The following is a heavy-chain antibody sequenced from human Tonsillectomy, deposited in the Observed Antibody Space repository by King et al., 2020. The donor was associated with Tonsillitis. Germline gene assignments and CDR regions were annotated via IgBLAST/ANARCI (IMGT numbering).Heavy chain of an antibody. CDR2: ISYDASRE. Sequence: QVQLVESGGGVVQPGGSLRLSCASSGFGFRSYGMHWVRQAPGKGLEWVAVISYDASRENYADSVKGRFTISRDNSKNTLYLQMNSLRVGDTAVYYCARERLYSSDWGIDYWGQGSLVSVSS. CDR1: GFGFRSYG. J-gene: IGHJ4*02. D-gene: IGHD6-19*01. CDR3: ARERLYSSDWGIDY. V-gene: IGHV3-30*19.